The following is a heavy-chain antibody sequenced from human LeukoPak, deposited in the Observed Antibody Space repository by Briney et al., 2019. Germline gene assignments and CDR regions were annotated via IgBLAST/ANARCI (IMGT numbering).Heavy chain of an antibody. CDR3: ARGDGSANYFHYYGLDV. V-gene: IGHV3-21*01. D-gene: IGHD6-25*01. CDR2: IDTSSSYI. Sequence: PGGSLRLSCSASGFTFSGYSMNWVRQAPGKGLEWVSFIDTSSSYIYYADAVKCRCSISRDNAKNSLYLQMHSLRAEDTALYYCARGDGSANYFHYYGLDVWGQGTAVTVSS. CDR1: GFTFSGYS. J-gene: IGHJ6*02.